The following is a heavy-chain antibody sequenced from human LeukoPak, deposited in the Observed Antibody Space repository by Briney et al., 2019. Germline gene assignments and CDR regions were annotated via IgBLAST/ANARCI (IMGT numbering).Heavy chain of an antibody. CDR2: IYYGGST. CDR1: GGSISSGGYY. V-gene: IGHV4-31*03. CDR3: ARGNPDYGGNSGAFDI. Sequence: SETLSLTCTVSGGSISSGGYYWSWIRQYPGKGLEWIGYIYYGGSTYYNPSLKSRVSISIDTSKNQFSLKLSSVTAADTAVYYCARGNPDYGGNSGAFDIWGQGTMGTVSS. D-gene: IGHD4-23*01. J-gene: IGHJ3*02.